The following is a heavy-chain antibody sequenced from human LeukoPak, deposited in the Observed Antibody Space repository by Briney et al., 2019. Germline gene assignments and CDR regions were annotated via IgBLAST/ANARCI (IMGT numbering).Heavy chain of an antibody. CDR3: ARDFSGDY. Sequence: GGSLRLSCAASGFTFSIYAMTWVRQAPGKGLEWVSSISSSSSYIYYADSMKGRFTISRDNAKNSLYLQMNSLRAEDTAVYYCARDFSGDYWGQGTLVTVSS. CDR1: GFTFSIYA. CDR2: ISSSSSYI. D-gene: IGHD1-14*01. J-gene: IGHJ4*02. V-gene: IGHV3-21*01.